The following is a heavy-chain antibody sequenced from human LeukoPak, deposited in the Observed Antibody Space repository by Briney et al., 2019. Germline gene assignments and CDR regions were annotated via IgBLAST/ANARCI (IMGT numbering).Heavy chain of an antibody. Sequence: SVKVSCKASGGTFSSYAISWVRQAPGQGLEWMGGIIPIFGTANYAQKFQGRVTITADESTSTAYMELSSLRSEDTAVYYCARNYYYYGSGSQDAFDIWCQGTMVTVSS. CDR2: IIPIFGTA. CDR3: ARNYYYYGSGSQDAFDI. V-gene: IGHV1-69*13. CDR1: GGTFSSYA. J-gene: IGHJ3*02. D-gene: IGHD3-10*01.